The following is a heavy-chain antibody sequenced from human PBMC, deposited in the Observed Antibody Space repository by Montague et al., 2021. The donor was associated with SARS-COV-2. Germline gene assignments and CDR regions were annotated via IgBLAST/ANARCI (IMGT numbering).Heavy chain of an antibody. V-gene: IGHV4-4*02. D-gene: IGHD6-19*01. Sequence: SETLSLTCAVSGGSISSSNWWSWVRQPPGKGLEWIGEIYHSGSTNYNPSLKSRVTISVDKSKNQFSLKLSSVTAADTAIYYCARHTSAWYDYFEDWGQGTLVTVSS. CDR2: IYHSGST. CDR1: GGSISSSNW. CDR3: ARHTSAWYDYFED. J-gene: IGHJ4*02.